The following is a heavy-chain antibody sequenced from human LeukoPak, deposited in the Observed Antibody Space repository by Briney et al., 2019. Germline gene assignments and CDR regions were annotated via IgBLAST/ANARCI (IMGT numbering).Heavy chain of an antibody. V-gene: IGHV3-21*01. CDR1: GFTFSSYS. Sequence: GSLRLSCAASGFTFSSYSMNWVRQAPGKGLEWVSSISSSSSYIYYADSVKGRFTISRDNAKNSLYLQMNGLRAEDTAVYYCAREIITIFGVVPTYYYYMDVWGKGTTVTVSS. CDR3: AREIITIFGVVPTYYYYMDV. J-gene: IGHJ6*03. CDR2: ISSSSSYI. D-gene: IGHD3-3*01.